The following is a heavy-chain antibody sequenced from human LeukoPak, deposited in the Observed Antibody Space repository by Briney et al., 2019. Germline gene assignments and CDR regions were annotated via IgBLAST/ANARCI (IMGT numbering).Heavy chain of an antibody. CDR3: ARHSGSYYLDY. J-gene: IGHJ4*02. CDR1: GYTFIHHY. V-gene: IGHV1-2*02. CDR2: INPNSGDT. D-gene: IGHD1-26*01. Sequence: ASVKVSCKASGYTFIHHYIHWVRQAPGQSLEWMGWINPNSGDTDYAQKFQGRVTMTRDTSISTAYMDLTRLTSDDTAVYYCARHSGSYYLDYWGQGTLVTVSS.